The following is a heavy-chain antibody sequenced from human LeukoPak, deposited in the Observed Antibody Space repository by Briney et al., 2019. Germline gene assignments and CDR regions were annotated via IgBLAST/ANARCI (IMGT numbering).Heavy chain of an antibody. CDR1: GFTFSSYW. CDR3: ARSMVTIPIPGGY. Sequence: PGGSLRLSCAASGFTFSSYWMHWVRQAPGKGLVWVSRINSDGSSTSYADSVKGRFSISRDNAKNTLYLQMNSLRAEDTAVYYCARSMVTIPIPGGYWGQGTLVTVSS. D-gene: IGHD5-24*01. CDR2: INSDGSST. V-gene: IGHV3-74*01. J-gene: IGHJ4*02.